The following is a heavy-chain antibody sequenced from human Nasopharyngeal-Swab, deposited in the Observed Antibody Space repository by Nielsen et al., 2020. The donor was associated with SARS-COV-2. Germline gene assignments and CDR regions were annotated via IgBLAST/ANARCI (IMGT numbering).Heavy chain of an antibody. CDR1: GDSVSSHSAG. Sequence: SETLSLTCAISGDSVSSHSAGWNWIRQSPSRGLEWLGRTLYRSKWYNDYAESVKSRIAVHPDTSKNQFSLQLNSVTPEDTAVYYCARGCDFSFDSWGQGTLVTASS. V-gene: IGHV6-1*01. J-gene: IGHJ4*02. CDR2: TLYRSKWYN. CDR3: ARGCDFSFDS. D-gene: IGHD5-12*01.